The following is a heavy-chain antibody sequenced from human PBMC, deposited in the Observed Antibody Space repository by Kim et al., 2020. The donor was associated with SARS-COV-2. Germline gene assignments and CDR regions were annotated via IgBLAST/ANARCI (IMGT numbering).Heavy chain of an antibody. CDR3: ARWFVDSSWSNRYFDY. Sequence: ASVKVSCEASGYTFTSYGISWVRQAPGQGLEGMGWINAYNGNTNYAQKLQGRVTMTTDTSTSTAYMDLRSLRSDDTAVYYCARWFVDSSWSNRYFDYWGQGTLVTVSS. CDR2: INAYNGNT. V-gene: IGHV1-18*01. D-gene: IGHD6-13*01. CDR1: GYTFTSYG. J-gene: IGHJ4*02.